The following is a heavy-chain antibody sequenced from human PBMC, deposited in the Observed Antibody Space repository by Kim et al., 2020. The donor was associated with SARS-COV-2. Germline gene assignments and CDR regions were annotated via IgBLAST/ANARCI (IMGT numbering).Heavy chain of an antibody. D-gene: IGHD7-27*01. CDR3: ARELGMGAFDI. V-gene: IGHV4-61*02. J-gene: IGHJ3*02. Sequence: SETLSLTCTVSGGSISSGSYYWSWIRQPAGKGLEWIGRIYTSGSTNYNPSLKSRVTISVDTSKNQFSLKLSSVTAADTAVYYCARELGMGAFDIWGQGTMVTVSS. CDR2: IYTSGST. CDR1: GGSISSGSYY.